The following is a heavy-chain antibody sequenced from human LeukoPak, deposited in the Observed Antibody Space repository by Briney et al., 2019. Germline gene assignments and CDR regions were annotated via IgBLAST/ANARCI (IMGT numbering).Heavy chain of an antibody. CDR1: GGTFISYA. CDR3: ARYYPPRYYFDY. J-gene: IGHJ4*02. V-gene: IGHV1-69*05. Sequence: SVKVSCKASGGTFISYAISWVRQAPGQGLEWMGGIIPIFGTANYAQKFQGRVTITTDESTSTAYMELSSLRSEDTAVYYCARYYPPRYYFDYWGQGTLVTVSS. D-gene: IGHD3-10*01. CDR2: IIPIFGTA.